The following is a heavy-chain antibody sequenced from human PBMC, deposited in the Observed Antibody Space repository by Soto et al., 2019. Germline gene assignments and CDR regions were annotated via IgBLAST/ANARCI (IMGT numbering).Heavy chain of an antibody. CDR3: ARCIQGDYFYGMDV. CDR2: INGDYGNT. V-gene: IGHV1-18*01. D-gene: IGHD5-18*01. CDR1: GYTFYIQR. J-gene: IGHJ6*02. Sequence: AKVSCKASGYTFYIQRISWVRQAPGQGLEWMGRINGDYGNTQYAQKFRGRVTMTTDTSTTTVYMELTNLRSDDTAVYYCARCIQGDYFYGMDVWGQGTTVTVSS.